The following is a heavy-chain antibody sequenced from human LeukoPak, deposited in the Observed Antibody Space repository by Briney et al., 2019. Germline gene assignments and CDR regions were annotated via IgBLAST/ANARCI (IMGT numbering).Heavy chain of an antibody. V-gene: IGHV4-39*01. CDR2: IYYSGST. J-gene: IGHJ4*02. Sequence: PSETLCLTCTASGGSIRSSSYYWGWIGQPPGKGLEWIASIYYSGSTYYNPSLKSRVTISVDTSKNQFSLRLSSVTATAVYYCVIFIMGTTTTDYWGQGTLVTVSS. D-gene: IGHD1-26*01. CDR3: VIFIMGTTTTDY. CDR1: GGSIRSSSYY.